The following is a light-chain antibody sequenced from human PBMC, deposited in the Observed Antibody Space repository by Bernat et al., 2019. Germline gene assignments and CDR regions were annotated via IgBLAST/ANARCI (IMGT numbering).Light chain of an antibody. CDR2: EGT. V-gene: IGLV2-23*01. CDR3: CSYAGSSTSYV. CDR1: SSDFGTYNL. Sequence: QSALTQPASVSGSPGQSITVSCTGTSSDFGTYNLVSWYQQYPGKAPKLMLYEGTKRPSGVSNRFSGSKSGDTASLTISGLQAEDEAYYYCCSYAGSSTSYVFGTGTKVTVL. J-gene: IGLJ1*01.